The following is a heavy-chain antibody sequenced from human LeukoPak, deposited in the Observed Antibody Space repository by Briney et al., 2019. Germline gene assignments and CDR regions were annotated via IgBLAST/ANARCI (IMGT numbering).Heavy chain of an antibody. Sequence: GGSLRLSCAASGFTFSSYGMHWVRQAPGKGLEWVAFIRYDGSNKYYADSVKGRFTISRDNSKNTLYLQMNSLRAEDTAVYYCAKGPYCSGGSCYFFPLDYWGQGTLVTVSS. CDR3: AKGPYCSGGSCYFFPLDY. J-gene: IGHJ4*02. CDR1: GFTFSSYG. D-gene: IGHD2-15*01. CDR2: IRYDGSNK. V-gene: IGHV3-30*02.